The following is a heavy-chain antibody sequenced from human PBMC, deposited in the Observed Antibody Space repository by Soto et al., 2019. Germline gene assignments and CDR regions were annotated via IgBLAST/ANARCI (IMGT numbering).Heavy chain of an antibody. J-gene: IGHJ4*02. CDR1: GYTFTNYA. D-gene: IGHD3-10*01. V-gene: IGHV1-69*13. Sequence: SVKVSCKASGYTFTNYAMHWVRQAPGQGLEWMGGIIPIFGTANYAQKFQGRVTITADESTSTAYMELSSLRSEDTAGYYCARNPGNSFDYWGQGTLVTVSS. CDR3: ARNPGNSFDY. CDR2: IIPIFGTA.